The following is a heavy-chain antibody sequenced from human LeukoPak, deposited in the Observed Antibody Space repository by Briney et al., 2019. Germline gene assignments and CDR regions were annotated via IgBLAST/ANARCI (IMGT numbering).Heavy chain of an antibody. V-gene: IGHV3-53*01. Sequence: GGSLRLSFSASGFTVSSNYISWVRQAPGKGVEWVSVIYSGGSTSYADSVKGRFTISRDNSKNTLYIQMNSLRVEDTAVYYCASGSGSYRTPYYYMDVWGTGTTVTVSS. D-gene: IGHD3-10*01. CDR2: IYSGGST. CDR3: ASGSGSYRTPYYYMDV. J-gene: IGHJ6*03. CDR1: GFTVSSNY.